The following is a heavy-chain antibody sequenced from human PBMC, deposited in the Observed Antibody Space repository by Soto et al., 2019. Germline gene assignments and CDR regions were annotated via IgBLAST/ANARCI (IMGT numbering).Heavy chain of an antibody. CDR2: ISVNNGTT. CDR1: GGTFSSYA. V-gene: IGHV1-18*01. CDR3: ARVYDFWSGYSNPFDY. J-gene: IGHJ4*02. D-gene: IGHD3-3*01. Sequence: ASVKVSCKASGGTFSSYAISWVRQAPGQGLEWMGGISVNNGTTNYAQKLQGRVTMTADTSTSTAYMELRSLRSDDTAVYYCARVYDFWSGYSNPFDYWGQGTPVTVSS.